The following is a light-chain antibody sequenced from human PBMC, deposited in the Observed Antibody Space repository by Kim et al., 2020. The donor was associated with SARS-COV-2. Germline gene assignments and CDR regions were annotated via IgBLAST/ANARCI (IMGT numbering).Light chain of an antibody. CDR2: GAS. CDR3: QQYNNWPPYT. Sequence: VSPGERVTLSSRASQSVSSNLAWYQQRPGQAPTLIIFGASNRATGVPVRFSGSGSGTEFTLTISSLQSEDFAVYYCQQYNNWPPYTFGQGTKLEI. V-gene: IGKV3-15*01. CDR1: QSVSSN. J-gene: IGKJ2*01.